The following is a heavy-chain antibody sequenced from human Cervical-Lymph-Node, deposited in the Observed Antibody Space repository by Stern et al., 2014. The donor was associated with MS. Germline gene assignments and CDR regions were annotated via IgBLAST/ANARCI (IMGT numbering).Heavy chain of an antibody. V-gene: IGHV4-31*11. CDR2: ILASGSA. Sequence: VQLVESGPGLVKPSQTLSLTCAVSGDSISSGAYHWNWIRQHPGKGLEWIGDILASGSASYNPSLRSRLTMSVDTSKNQFSLKLTSVTAADTAVYFCTSLIGGAGGRGYWGQGTLVTVTS. CDR1: GDSISSGAYH. D-gene: IGHD6-13*01. J-gene: IGHJ4*02. CDR3: TSLIGGAGGRGY.